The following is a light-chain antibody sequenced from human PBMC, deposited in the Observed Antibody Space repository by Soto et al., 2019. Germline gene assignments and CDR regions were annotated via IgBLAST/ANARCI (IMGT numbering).Light chain of an antibody. Sequence: QSVLTQPASVSGSPGQWITISCTGTSTDVGSHKLVSWYQQYPGNAPKLIIFEAYKRPSGVSNRFSGSKSGSTASLTISGLQAEDEADYYCCSNAVGSTYVFGTGTKVTVL. CDR3: CSNAVGSTYV. CDR2: EAY. J-gene: IGLJ1*01. V-gene: IGLV2-23*01. CDR1: STDVGSHKL.